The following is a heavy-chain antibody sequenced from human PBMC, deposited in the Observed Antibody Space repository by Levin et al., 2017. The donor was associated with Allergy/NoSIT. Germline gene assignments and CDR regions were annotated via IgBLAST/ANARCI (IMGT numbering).Heavy chain of an antibody. Sequence: PGESLKISCAASGFTVSSNYMSWVRQAPGKGLEWVSVIYSGGSTYYADSVKGRFTISRDNSKNTLYLQMNSLRAEDTAVYYCARERGGGHDDYGDQGYFDYWGQGTLVTVSS. V-gene: IGHV3-53*01. CDR2: IYSGGST. J-gene: IGHJ4*02. CDR1: GFTVSSNY. D-gene: IGHD4-17*01. CDR3: ARERGGGHDDYGDQGYFDY.